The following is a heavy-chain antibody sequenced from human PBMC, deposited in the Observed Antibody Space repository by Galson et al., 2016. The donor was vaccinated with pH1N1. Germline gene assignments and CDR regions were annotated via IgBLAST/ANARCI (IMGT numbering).Heavy chain of an antibody. D-gene: IGHD4-17*01. J-gene: IGHJ3*02. Sequence: QSGAEVKQAGESLKISCKASGYRFTSYWIVWVRQVSGKGLEWVGVVNPGGSTIRYSPPFQGQVTISSDKSINTAYLQWISLKASDTATYYCARQYDFGDYRGDAFDIWGQGTMVIVSS. V-gene: IGHV5-51*03. CDR3: ARQYDFGDYRGDAFDI. CDR2: VNPGGSTI. CDR1: GYRFTSYW.